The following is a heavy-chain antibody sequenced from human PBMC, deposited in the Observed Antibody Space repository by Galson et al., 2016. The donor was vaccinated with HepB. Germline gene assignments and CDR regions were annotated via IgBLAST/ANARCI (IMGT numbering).Heavy chain of an antibody. Sequence: QSGAEVKKPGESLRISCKGSGYSFTSYWISWVRQMPGKGLEWMGRIDPRDSFTNYSPSFQGHVTTSVDKSISTAYLQWSNPKSSDTAMYYCARTRTGDYWGQGTLVTVSS. V-gene: IGHV5-10-1*01. CDR2: IDPRDSFT. D-gene: IGHD1/OR15-1a*01. J-gene: IGHJ4*02. CDR1: GYSFTSYW. CDR3: ARTRTGDY.